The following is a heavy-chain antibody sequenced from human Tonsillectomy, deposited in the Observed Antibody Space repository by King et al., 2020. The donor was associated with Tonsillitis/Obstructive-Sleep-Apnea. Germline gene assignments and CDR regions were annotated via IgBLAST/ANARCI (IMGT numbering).Heavy chain of an antibody. CDR3: ARGNKTAMGIGIDC. Sequence: VQLQQWGAGLLKPSETLSLTCAVYGGSFSGFYWSWIRQPPGKGLEWSVEINHSGSTNYNPSLKSRVTISVDTSKNQFSLKLSSLTAADTAVYYCARGNKTAMGIGIDCWGQGTLVTVSS. V-gene: IGHV4-34*01. CDR1: GGSFSGFY. J-gene: IGHJ4*02. CDR2: INHSGST. D-gene: IGHD5-18*01.